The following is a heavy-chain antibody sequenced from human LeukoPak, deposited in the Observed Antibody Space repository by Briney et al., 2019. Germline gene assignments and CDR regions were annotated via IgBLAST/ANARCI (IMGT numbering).Heavy chain of an antibody. D-gene: IGHD5-18*01. CDR2: ISSSSTI. V-gene: IGHV3-48*01. CDR1: GFTFSSYS. CDR3: ARWSVVGYFVPGGWCMDV. Sequence: GGSLRLSCAASGFTFSSYSMNWVRQAPGKGLKWVSYISSSSTIYYADSVKGRFTISRDNAKNSLYLQMNSLRAEDTAVYYCARWSVVGYFVPGGWCMDVWGQGTTVTVSS. J-gene: IGHJ6*02.